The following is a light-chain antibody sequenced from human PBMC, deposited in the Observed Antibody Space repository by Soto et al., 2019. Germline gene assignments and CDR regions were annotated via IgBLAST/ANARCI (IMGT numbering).Light chain of an antibody. J-gene: IGKJ3*01. CDR2: DAS. CDR3: QQYNSYSFT. Sequence: DIQMTQSPSTLSASVGDRVTITCRASQSISSWLAWYQQKPGKAPKLLIYDASSLESGVPSRFSGSGSGTEFTLTSSILQPDDFATYYCQQYNSYSFTFGPGTKVDIK. CDR1: QSISSW. V-gene: IGKV1-5*01.